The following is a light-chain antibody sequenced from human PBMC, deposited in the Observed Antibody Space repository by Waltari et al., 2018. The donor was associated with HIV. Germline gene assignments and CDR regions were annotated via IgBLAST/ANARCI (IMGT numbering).Light chain of an antibody. CDR2: QDT. Sequence: SYELTQPPSVSVSPGQTASISCSGDKLGDKYASWYQQKPGQSPVLVINQDTRRPSGIPERFSCSNSGNTATLTISGTQAMDEADYYCQAWDSSTVVFGGGTKLTVL. CDR1: KLGDKY. J-gene: IGLJ2*01. V-gene: IGLV3-1*01. CDR3: QAWDSSTVV.